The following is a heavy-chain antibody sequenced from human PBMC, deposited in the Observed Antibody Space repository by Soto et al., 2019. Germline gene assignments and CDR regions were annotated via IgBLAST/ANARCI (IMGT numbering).Heavy chain of an antibody. CDR2: INHSGST. Sequence: PSETLSLTCAGYGGSFSGYYWSWIRQPPGKGLEWSGEINHSGSTNYNPSLKSRVTISVDTSKNQSSLKLSSVTAADTAVYYGARSRVYATHFDYWGQGSLVTVSS. J-gene: IGHJ4*02. D-gene: IGHD2-8*01. CDR1: GGSFSGYY. CDR3: ARSRVYATHFDY. V-gene: IGHV4-34*01.